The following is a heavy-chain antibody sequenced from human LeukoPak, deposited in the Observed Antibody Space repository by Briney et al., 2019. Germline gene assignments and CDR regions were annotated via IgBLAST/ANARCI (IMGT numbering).Heavy chain of an antibody. CDR1: GYSFTSYW. J-gene: IGHJ6*02. Sequence: GESLKISCKGSGYSFTSYWIGWVRQMPGKGLEWMGIIYPGDSDTRYSPSFQGQVTISADKSISTAYLQWSSLKVSDTAMYYCARHDGSPGTYYYYGMDVWGQGTTVTVSS. CDR3: ARHDGSPGTYYYYGMDV. D-gene: IGHD5-24*01. V-gene: IGHV5-51*01. CDR2: IYPGDSDT.